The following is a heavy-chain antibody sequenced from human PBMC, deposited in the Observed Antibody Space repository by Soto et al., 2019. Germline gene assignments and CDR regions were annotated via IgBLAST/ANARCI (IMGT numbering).Heavy chain of an antibody. J-gene: IGHJ5*02. CDR1: GFTFSSYS. D-gene: IGHD6-13*01. CDR3: ARSRYGSSWYAHWFDP. Sequence: EVQLVESGGGLVKPGGSLGVSCAASGFTFSSYSMNWVLQAPGKGLEWVSSISSSSSYIYYADSVKGRFTISRDNAKNSLYLQMNSLRAEDTAVYYCARSRYGSSWYAHWFDPWGQGTLVTVSS. V-gene: IGHV3-21*01. CDR2: ISSSSSYI.